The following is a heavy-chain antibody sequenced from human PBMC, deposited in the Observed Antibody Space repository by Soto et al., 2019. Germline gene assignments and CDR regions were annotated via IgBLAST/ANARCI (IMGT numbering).Heavy chain of an antibody. Sequence: GASVKVCCKASGGTFSSYAISWVRQAPGQELEWMGGIIPIFGTANYAQKFQGRVTITADKSTSTAYMELSSLRSEDTAVYYCARDIVVVPAARGYYGMDVWGQGTTVTVSS. D-gene: IGHD2-2*01. CDR1: GGTFSSYA. J-gene: IGHJ6*02. CDR2: IIPIFGTA. V-gene: IGHV1-69*06. CDR3: ARDIVVVPAARGYYGMDV.